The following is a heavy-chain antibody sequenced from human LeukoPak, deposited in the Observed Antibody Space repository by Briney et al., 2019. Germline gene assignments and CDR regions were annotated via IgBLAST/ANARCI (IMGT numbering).Heavy chain of an antibody. D-gene: IGHD3-3*01. CDR3: AKDHTIFEEKYFQH. J-gene: IGHJ1*01. Sequence: PGGSLRLSCAASGFTFSSYSMNWVRQAPGKGLEWVSAISGSGGSTYYADSVKGRFTISRDNSKNTLYLQMNSLRAEDTAVYYCAKDHTIFEEKYFQHWGQGTLVTVSS. CDR1: GFTFSSYS. CDR2: ISGSGGST. V-gene: IGHV3-23*01.